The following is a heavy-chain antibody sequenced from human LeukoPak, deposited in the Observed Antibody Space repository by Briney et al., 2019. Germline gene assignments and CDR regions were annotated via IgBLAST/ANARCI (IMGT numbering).Heavy chain of an antibody. D-gene: IGHD4-17*01. CDR2: ISSSSSTI. CDR1: GFTFSSYS. Sequence: GGSLRLSCAASGFTFSSYSMNWVRQAPGKGLEWVSYISSSSSTIYYADPVKGRFTISRDNAKNSLYLQMNSLRAEDTAVYYCARDLPVDYWGQGTLVTVSS. CDR3: ARDLPVDY. J-gene: IGHJ4*02. V-gene: IGHV3-48*01.